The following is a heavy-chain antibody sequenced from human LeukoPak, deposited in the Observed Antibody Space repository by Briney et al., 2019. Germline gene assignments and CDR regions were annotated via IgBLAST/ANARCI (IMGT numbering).Heavy chain of an antibody. CDR3: ARSPHILTGENFDS. CDR2: ISPDNGNA. J-gene: IGHJ4*02. V-gene: IGHV1-2*02. D-gene: IGHD3-9*01. Sequence: ASVKVSCKTSGYSFTSQDMHWVRQAPGQRLEWVGCISPDNGNAQYSQKFQGRVTMTRDTSITTAYMEMSRLRSDDTALYYCARSPHILTGENFDSWGQGNLVTVSS. CDR1: GYSFTSQD.